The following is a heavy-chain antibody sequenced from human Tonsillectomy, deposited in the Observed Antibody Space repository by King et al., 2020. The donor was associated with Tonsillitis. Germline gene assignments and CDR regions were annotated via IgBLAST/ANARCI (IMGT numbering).Heavy chain of an antibody. J-gene: IGHJ5*02. CDR3: ARTAGYSSAWRRSWFDP. D-gene: IGHD6-19*01. V-gene: IGHV4-59*08. Sequence: LQLQESGPGLVKPSETLSLTCTVSGGSINNYYWSWIRQPPGKGLEWIGNIYYSGTTNYNPSLKSRVTISVDTSKNQFSLKLSSVTAADTALYYCARTAGYSSAWRRSWFDPWGQGTLVTVSS. CDR1: GGSINNYY. CDR2: IYYSGTT.